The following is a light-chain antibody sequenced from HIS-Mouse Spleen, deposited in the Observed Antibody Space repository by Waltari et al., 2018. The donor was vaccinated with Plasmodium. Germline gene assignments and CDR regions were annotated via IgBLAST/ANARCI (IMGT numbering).Light chain of an antibody. CDR2: DVS. V-gene: IGLV2-14*03. J-gene: IGLJ3*02. CDR3: SSYTSSSTV. CDR1: SSDVGGYTY. Sequence: QSALTQPASVSGSPGPSLTISCTGTSSDVGGYTYVSWYQQPPGKAPKPMIYDVSNRPSGVSNRFSGSKSGNTASLTISGLQAEDEADYYCSSYTSSSTVFGGGTKLTVL.